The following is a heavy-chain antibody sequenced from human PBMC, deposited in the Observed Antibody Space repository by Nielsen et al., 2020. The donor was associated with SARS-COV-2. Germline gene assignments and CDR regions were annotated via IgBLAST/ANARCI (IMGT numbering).Heavy chain of an antibody. Sequence: GSLKISCAASGFTFSSYGMHWVRQAPGKGLEWVAVISYDGSNKYYADSVKGRFTISRDNSKNTLYLQMNSLRAEDTAVYYCASSRGHNGVDYWGQGTLVTVSS. CDR1: GFTFSSYG. D-gene: IGHD1-1*01. CDR3: ASSRGHNGVDY. J-gene: IGHJ4*02. CDR2: ISYDGSNK. V-gene: IGHV3-30*03.